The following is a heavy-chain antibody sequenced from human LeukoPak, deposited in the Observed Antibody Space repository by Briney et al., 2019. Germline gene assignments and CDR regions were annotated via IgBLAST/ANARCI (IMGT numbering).Heavy chain of an antibody. CDR2: IIPILGIA. J-gene: IGHJ4*02. D-gene: IGHD3-10*01. CDR3: ARDGIPPYYYGSGSYYNFPFDY. Sequence: SVKVSCKASGGTFSSYAISWVRQAPGQGLEWMGRIIPILGIANYAQKFQGRVTITADKSTSTAYMELSSLRSEDTAVYYCARDGIPPYYYGSGSYYNFPFDYWGQGTLVTVSS. V-gene: IGHV1-69*04. CDR1: GGTFSSYA.